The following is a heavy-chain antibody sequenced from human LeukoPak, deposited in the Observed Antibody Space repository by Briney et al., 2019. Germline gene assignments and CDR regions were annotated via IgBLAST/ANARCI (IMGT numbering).Heavy chain of an antibody. CDR1: GGSISSGGYY. D-gene: IGHD6-6*01. Sequence: SETLSLTCTVSGGSISSGGYYWSWIRQPPGKGLEWIGYIYHSGGTYYNPSLKSRVTISVDTSKNQFSLKLSSVTAADTAVYYCARVPSIAARRVKIYYYYIDVWGKGTTVTVSS. CDR2: IYHSGGT. V-gene: IGHV4-61*08. CDR3: ARVPSIAARRVKIYYYYIDV. J-gene: IGHJ6*03.